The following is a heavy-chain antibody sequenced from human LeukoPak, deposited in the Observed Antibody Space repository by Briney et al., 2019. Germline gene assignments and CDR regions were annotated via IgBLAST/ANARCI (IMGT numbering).Heavy chain of an antibody. J-gene: IGHJ5*02. CDR1: GFTFSDYY. Sequence: GSLRLSCAASGFTFSDYYMSWIRQPPGKGLEWVSYISSSGSTIYYADSVKGRFTISRDNSKNTLYLQMNSLRAEDTAVYYCAKSLLDYDFWSGYPGGWFDPWGQGTLVTASS. V-gene: IGHV3-11*01. CDR3: AKSLLDYDFWSGYPGGWFDP. CDR2: ISSSGSTI. D-gene: IGHD3-3*01.